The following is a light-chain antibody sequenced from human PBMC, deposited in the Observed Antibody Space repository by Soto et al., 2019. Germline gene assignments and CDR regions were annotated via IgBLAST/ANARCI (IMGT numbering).Light chain of an antibody. J-gene: IGKJ1*01. CDR2: GAS. Sequence: EIVLTQSPGTLSFSPGERATLSCRASQSVSSSYLAWYQQKPGQAPRLLIYGASSRATGIPDRFSGSGSGTEFTLTIGSLQSEDSAVYYCQQYQNLWTFGQGTKVDIK. CDR3: QQYQNLWT. V-gene: IGKV3-20*01. CDR1: QSVSSSY.